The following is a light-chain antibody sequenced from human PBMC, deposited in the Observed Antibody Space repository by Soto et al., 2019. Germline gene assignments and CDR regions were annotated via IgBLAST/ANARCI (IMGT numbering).Light chain of an antibody. CDR3: AAWDDSLNGPV. Sequence: QSVLTQPPSISATSGQKVTISCSGISSNIGDNYVSWYQHLPGTAPKLVIYDNNRRPSGIPDRFSGSKSGTSATLGITGLQTGDEADYYCAAWDDSLNGPVFGGGTKLTVL. J-gene: IGLJ2*01. V-gene: IGLV1-51*01. CDR1: SSNIGDNY. CDR2: DNN.